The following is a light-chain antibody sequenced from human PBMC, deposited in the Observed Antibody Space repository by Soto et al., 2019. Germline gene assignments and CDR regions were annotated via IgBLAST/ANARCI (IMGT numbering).Light chain of an antibody. CDR1: SSAVGGYNY. V-gene: IGLV2-14*01. Sequence: QSALTQPASVSGSPGQSIAISCTGTSSAVGGYNYVSWYQQHPGKAPKLMISEVSNRPSGVSNRFSGSKSGNTASLTISGLQAEDEADYYCSSYTSSSTYVFGTGTKLTVL. J-gene: IGLJ1*01. CDR2: EVS. CDR3: SSYTSSSTYV.